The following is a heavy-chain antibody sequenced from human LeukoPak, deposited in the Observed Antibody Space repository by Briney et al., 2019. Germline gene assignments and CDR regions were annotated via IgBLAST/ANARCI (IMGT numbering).Heavy chain of an antibody. J-gene: IGHJ4*02. CDR3: ARPHLPDYDILTGYYKGYYFDY. CDR1: GFTFSSYA. V-gene: IGHV3-30-3*01. D-gene: IGHD3-9*01. Sequence: GRSLRLSCAASGFTFSSYAMHWVRQAPGKGLEWVAVISYDGSNKYYADSVKGRFTISRDNSKNTLYLQMNSLRAEDTAVYYCARPHLPDYDILTGYYKGYYFDYWGQGTLVTVSS. CDR2: ISYDGSNK.